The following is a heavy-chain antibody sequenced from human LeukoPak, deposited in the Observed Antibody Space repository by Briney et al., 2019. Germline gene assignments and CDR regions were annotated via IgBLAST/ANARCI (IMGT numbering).Heavy chain of an antibody. CDR3: ARSAAAAHGWFDP. J-gene: IGHJ5*02. Sequence: ASVKVSCKASGFRFTGYWMHWVRQAPGQGLEWMGIIDPSGHITNSAQKFQGRLTVTRDTPTSTVYMELSSLRSEDTAVYYCARSAAAAHGWFDPWGQGTLVTVSS. D-gene: IGHD6-13*01. CDR2: IDPSGHIT. V-gene: IGHV1-46*01. CDR1: GFRFTGYW.